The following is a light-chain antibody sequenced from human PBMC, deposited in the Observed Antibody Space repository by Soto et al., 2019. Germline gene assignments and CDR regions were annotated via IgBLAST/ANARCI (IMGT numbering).Light chain of an antibody. CDR3: AAWDGSLSGNV. J-gene: IGLJ1*01. Sequence: QSVLTQPPSASGTPGQRVTISCSGSSSNIGTYFVYWYQQLPGTAPKLLIYSNSQRPSGVPDRFSGYKSGTSASLAINGLRSEDEADYYCAAWDGSLSGNVFGTGTKVTVL. V-gene: IGLV1-47*01. CDR2: SNS. CDR1: SSNIGTYF.